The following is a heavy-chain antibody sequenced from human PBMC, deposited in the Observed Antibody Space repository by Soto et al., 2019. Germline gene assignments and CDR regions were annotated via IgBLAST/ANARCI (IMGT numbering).Heavy chain of an antibody. CDR2: IIPILGIA. V-gene: IGHV1-69*08. D-gene: IGHD3-3*01. CDR1: GGTFSSYT. J-gene: IGHJ5*02. Sequence: QVQLVQSGAEVKKPGSSVKVSCKASGGTFSSYTISWVRQAPGQGLEWMGRIIPILGIANYAQKFQGRVTIPADNSTSTAYMELSSLRSEDTAVYYCARDKSNDFWSGYLRPNWFDPWGQGTLVTVSS. CDR3: ARDKSNDFWSGYLRPNWFDP.